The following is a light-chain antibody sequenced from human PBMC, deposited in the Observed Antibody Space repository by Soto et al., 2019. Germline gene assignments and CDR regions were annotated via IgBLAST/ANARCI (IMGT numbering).Light chain of an antibody. CDR2: GAS. CDR1: QSVSRN. Sequence: EIVMTQSPATLSVYPGERATLSCRASQSVSRNLAWYKQKPGQAPRLIIYGASTRATGIPARFSGSGSGTEFTLTISSLQSEDFEVYYCQQYNNWPRTFGQGTKVDIK. J-gene: IGKJ1*01. CDR3: QQYNNWPRT. V-gene: IGKV3-15*01.